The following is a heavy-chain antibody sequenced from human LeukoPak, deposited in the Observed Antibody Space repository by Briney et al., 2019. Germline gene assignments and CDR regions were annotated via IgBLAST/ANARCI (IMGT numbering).Heavy chain of an antibody. CDR1: GXTFSSYT. Sequence: GGSLRLSCVVSGXTFSSYTMNWVRQAPGRGLEWVSSISSSGSYMFYADSVKGRLTISRDNAKNSLYLQMNSLRAEDTAVYYCAREWGPAAMAHTLNWGQGTLVTVSS. J-gene: IGHJ4*02. V-gene: IGHV3-21*01. D-gene: IGHD2-2*01. CDR3: AREWGPAAMAHTLN. CDR2: ISSSGSYM.